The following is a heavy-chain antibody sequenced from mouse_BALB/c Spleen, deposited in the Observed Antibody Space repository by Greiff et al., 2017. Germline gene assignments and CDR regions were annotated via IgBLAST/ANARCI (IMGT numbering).Heavy chain of an antibody. CDR1: GYSITSGYY. Sequence: EVKLMESGPGLVKPSQSLSLTCSVTGYSITSGYYWNWIRQFPGNKLEWMGYISYDGSNNYNPSLKNRISITRDTSKNQFFLKLNSVTTEDTATYYCANLWLRRLDYWGQGTSVTVSS. V-gene: IGHV3-6*02. CDR3: ANLWLRRLDY. D-gene: IGHD2-2*01. J-gene: IGHJ4*01. CDR2: ISYDGSN.